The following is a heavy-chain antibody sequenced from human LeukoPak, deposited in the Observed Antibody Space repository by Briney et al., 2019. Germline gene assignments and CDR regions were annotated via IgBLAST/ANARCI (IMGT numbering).Heavy chain of an antibody. CDR3: ASYSNYGDYFDY. V-gene: IGHV3-48*04. J-gene: IGHJ4*02. CDR2: IGSSSGTI. CDR1: GFTFSSYS. Sequence: GGSLRLSCAASGFTFSSYSMDWARQAPGKGLEWVSYIGSSSGTIYYADSVKGRFTISRDNAKNSLYLQMNSLRAEDTAVYYCASYSNYGDYFDYWGQGTLVTVSS. D-gene: IGHD4-11*01.